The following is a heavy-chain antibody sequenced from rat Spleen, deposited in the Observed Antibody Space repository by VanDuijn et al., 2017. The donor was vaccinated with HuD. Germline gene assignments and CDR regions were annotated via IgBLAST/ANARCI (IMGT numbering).Heavy chain of an antibody. J-gene: IGHJ2*01. CDR2: ITNTGDST. V-gene: IGHV5-31*01. D-gene: IGHD5-1*01. Sequence: EVQLVESGGGLVQPGRSLKLSCVASGFAFNNYWMTWIRQAPGKGLEWVASITNTGDSTYYPDSVKGRFTISRDDAKSTLYLQMNSLRSEDTATYYCSNNWELYSWGQGVMVTVSS. CDR3: SNNWELYS. CDR1: GFAFNNYW.